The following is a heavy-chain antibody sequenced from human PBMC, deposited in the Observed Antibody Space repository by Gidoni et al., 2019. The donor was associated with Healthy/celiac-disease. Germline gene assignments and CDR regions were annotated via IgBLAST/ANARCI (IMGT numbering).Heavy chain of an antibody. CDR3: ARQVAYYYDSRIDP. J-gene: IGHJ5*02. CDR2: INHSGST. Sequence: QVQLQQWGAGLLQPSETLSLTCAVYGGSFSGYYWSWIRQPPGKGLEWIGEINHSGSTNYNPSLKSRVTISVDTSKNQFSLKLSSVTAADTAVYYCARQVAYYYDSRIDPWGQGTLVTVSS. CDR1: GGSFSGYY. V-gene: IGHV4-34*01. D-gene: IGHD3-22*01.